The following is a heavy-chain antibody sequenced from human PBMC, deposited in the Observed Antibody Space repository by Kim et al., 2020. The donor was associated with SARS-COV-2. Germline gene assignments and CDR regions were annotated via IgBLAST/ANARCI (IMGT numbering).Heavy chain of an antibody. V-gene: IGHV5-51*07. CDR2: IFPGDSDT. D-gene: IGHD1-20*01. J-gene: IGHJ6*02. CDR1: GYSFTHYW. CDR3: GRITVDYGMDV. Sequence: GESLKISCKGSGYSFTHYWIGWVHQMPGKGLEWMGIIFPGDSDTTYSPSFQGQVTISVDKSINTAYLEWSSLKASDTAMYYCGRITVDYGMDVWGQGTTVTVSS.